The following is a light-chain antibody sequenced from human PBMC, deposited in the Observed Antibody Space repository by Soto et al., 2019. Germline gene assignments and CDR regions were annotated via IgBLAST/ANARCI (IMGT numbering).Light chain of an antibody. Sequence: QSALTQPRSVSGSPGQSVTISCTGTSSDVGGYRFVSWYQQHPGKVPKLMIYDVTKRPSGVPDRFSGSKSGNTASLSISGLQADDGADYDCCSYAGSYTWVFGGGTKVTVL. CDR1: SSDVGGYRF. CDR3: CSYAGSYTWV. J-gene: IGLJ2*01. CDR2: DVT. V-gene: IGLV2-11*01.